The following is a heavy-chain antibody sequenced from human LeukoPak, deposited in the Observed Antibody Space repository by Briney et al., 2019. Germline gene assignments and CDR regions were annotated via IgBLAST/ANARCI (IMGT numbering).Heavy chain of an antibody. Sequence: GGSLRLSCAASGFTFSSYGMHWVRQAPGKGLEWVVFIRYDGSNKYYADSVKGRFTISRDTSKNTLYLQMNSRRAEDTAVYYCAKGYSNYCGYWGQGTLVTVSS. CDR2: IRYDGSNK. CDR1: GFTFSSYG. J-gene: IGHJ4*02. D-gene: IGHD4-11*01. CDR3: AKGYSNYCGY. V-gene: IGHV3-30*02.